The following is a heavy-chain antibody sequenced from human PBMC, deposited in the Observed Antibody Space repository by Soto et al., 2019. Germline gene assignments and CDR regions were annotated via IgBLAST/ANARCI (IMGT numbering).Heavy chain of an antibody. J-gene: IGHJ5*02. CDR3: ATSNWFDP. CDR2: IYYSGST. CDR1: GGSISTSGYF. D-gene: IGHD4-4*01. V-gene: IGHV4-39*01. Sequence: QLQLQESGPGLVKPSETLSLTCTVSGGSISTSGYFWGWIRQPPGKGLEWIGTIYYSGSTYYNPSLKSRVTISVDTSKNQFSLKLRSVTAADTAVYYCATSNWFDPWGQGTLVTVSS.